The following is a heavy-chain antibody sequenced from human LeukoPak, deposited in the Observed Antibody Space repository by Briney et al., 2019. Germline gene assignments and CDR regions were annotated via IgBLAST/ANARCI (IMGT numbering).Heavy chain of an antibody. D-gene: IGHD6-13*01. Sequence: PGGSLRLSCAASGFTFSSYAMSWVRQAPGKGLEWVSAISGSGGSTYYADSVKGRFTISRDNSKNTLYLQMNSLRAEDTAVYYCAKFDASGWYGLYYFDYWGQGTLVTVSS. CDR1: GFTFSSYA. CDR3: AKFDASGWYGLYYFDY. CDR2: ISGSGGST. V-gene: IGHV3-23*01. J-gene: IGHJ4*02.